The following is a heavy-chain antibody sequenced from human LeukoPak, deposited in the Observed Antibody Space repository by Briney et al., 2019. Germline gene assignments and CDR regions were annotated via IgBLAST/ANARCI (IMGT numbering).Heavy chain of an antibody. D-gene: IGHD3-3*01. CDR2: IWYDGSNK. CDR1: GFTFSSYS. CDR3: AKTPKDFWSGYIQPPDY. J-gene: IGHJ4*02. V-gene: IGHV3-33*06. Sequence: PGGSLRLSCAASGFTFSSYSMHWVRQAPGKGLEWVAVIWYDGSNKYYADSVKGRFTISRDNSKNTLYLQMNSLRAEDTAVYYCAKTPKDFWSGYIQPPDYWGQGTLVTVSS.